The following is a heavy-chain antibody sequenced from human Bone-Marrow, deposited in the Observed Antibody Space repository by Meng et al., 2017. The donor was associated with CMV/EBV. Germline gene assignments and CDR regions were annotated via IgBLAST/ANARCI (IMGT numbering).Heavy chain of an antibody. J-gene: IGHJ4*02. D-gene: IGHD3-10*01. CDR3: ARAGGYYYGSGNYYRYFEN. V-gene: IGHV3-74*01. CDR1: GFTFSNYW. CDR2: INSDGSTT. Sequence: GESLKISCAASGFTFSNYWMHWVRQVPGKGLVWVSRINSDGSTTTYADSVKGRFTISRDNAKNTLYLQMNSLRVEDTAVYFCARAGGYYYGSGNYYRYFENWGQGKLVTASS.